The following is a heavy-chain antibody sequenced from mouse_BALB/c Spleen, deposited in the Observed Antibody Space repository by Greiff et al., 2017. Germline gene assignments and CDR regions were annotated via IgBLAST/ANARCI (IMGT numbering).Heavy chain of an antibody. V-gene: IGHV5-6*01. CDR3: ARHGDLGLRLLDY. Sequence: EVQRVESGGDLVKPGGSLKLSCAASGFTFSSYGMSWVRQTPDKRLEWVATISSGGSYTYYPDSVKGRFTISRDNAKNTLYLQMSSLKSEDTAMYYCARHGDLGLRLLDYWGQGTTLTVSS. J-gene: IGHJ2*01. CDR2: ISSGGSYT. CDR1: GFTFSSYG. D-gene: IGHD1-2*01.